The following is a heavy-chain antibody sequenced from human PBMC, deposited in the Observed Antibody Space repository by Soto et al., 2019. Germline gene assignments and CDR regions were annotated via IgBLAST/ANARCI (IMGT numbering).Heavy chain of an antibody. D-gene: IGHD6-19*01. J-gene: IGHJ4*02. CDR3: VTAVAGRGGFDY. CDR2: IKQDGTET. CDR1: GLTFSSYW. V-gene: IGHV3-7*01. Sequence: EVQLVESGGTLVQPGGSLRLSCAVSGLTFSSYWMSWVRRAPGQGLEWLANIKQDGTETYYVDSVKGRFTISRDNAENSLYLQLNSLRDEDTAVYYCVTAVAGRGGFDYWVQGTLVTVSS.